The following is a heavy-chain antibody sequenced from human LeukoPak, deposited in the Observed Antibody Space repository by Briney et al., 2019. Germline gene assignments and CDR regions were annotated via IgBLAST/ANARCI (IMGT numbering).Heavy chain of an antibody. V-gene: IGHV3-30*14. J-gene: IGHJ4*02. Sequence: GRSLRLSCAASGFTFSSYAMHWVRQAPGRGLEWVAVISYDGSNKYYADSVKGRFTISRDNSKNTLYLQMNSLRTEDTAVYYCATTARGYSSGWYGVEGYWGQGTLVTVSS. CDR2: ISYDGSNK. CDR3: ATTARGYSSGWYGVEGY. D-gene: IGHD6-19*01. CDR1: GFTFSSYA.